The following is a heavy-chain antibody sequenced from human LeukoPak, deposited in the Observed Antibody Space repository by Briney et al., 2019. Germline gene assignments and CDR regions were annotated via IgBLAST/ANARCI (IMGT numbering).Heavy chain of an antibody. V-gene: IGHV4-59*12. Sequence: SETLSLTCTVSGVSISNYYWSWIRQPPGKGLEWIGYIHYSGSTEYNPSLKSRVAISIDTSKNQFSLKLSSVTAADTAVYYCARDLGSSSTSSYYYMDVWGKGTTVTISS. CDR1: GVSISNYY. CDR2: IHYSGST. D-gene: IGHD2-2*01. J-gene: IGHJ6*03. CDR3: ARDLGSSSTSSYYYMDV.